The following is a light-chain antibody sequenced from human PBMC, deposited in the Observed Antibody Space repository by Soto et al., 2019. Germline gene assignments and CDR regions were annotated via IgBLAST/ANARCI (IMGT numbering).Light chain of an antibody. V-gene: IGKV1-5*03. CDR1: QSISSW. J-gene: IGKJ1*01. CDR2: KAS. Sequence: IQTTYSPSTMAGSVGIRVTITRRASQSISSWLAWYQRKPGRAPNLLIYKASTLKSGVPSRFSGSGSGTEFTLTISSLQPDDFATYYCQHYNSYSEAFGQGTKVDIK. CDR3: QHYNSYSEA.